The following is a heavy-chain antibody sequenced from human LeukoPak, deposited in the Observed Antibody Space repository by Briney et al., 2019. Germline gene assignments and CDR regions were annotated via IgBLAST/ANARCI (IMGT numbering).Heavy chain of an antibody. Sequence: SETLSLTCTVSGSSISSYYWSWIRQPAGKGLEWIGRIYTSGSTNYNPSLKSRVTMSVDTSKNQFSLKLSSVTAADTAVYYCARERKTRGRRITMIGHFDYWGQGTLVTVSS. V-gene: IGHV4-4*07. CDR2: IYTSGST. CDR1: GSSISSYY. J-gene: IGHJ4*02. CDR3: ARERKTRGRRITMIGHFDY. D-gene: IGHD3-22*01.